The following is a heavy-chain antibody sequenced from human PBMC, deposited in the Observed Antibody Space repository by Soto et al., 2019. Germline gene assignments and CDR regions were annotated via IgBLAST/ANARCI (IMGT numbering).Heavy chain of an antibody. V-gene: IGHV1-18*01. CDR2: ISAYNGNT. CDR3: ARLLMGYYDILTGYCDY. Sequence: ASVKVSCKASGYTFTSYGISWVRQAPGQGLEWMGWISAYNGNTNYAQKLQGRVTMTTDTSTSTAYMELRSLRSDDTAVYYCARLLMGYYDILTGYCDYWGQGTLVTVSS. J-gene: IGHJ4*02. CDR1: GYTFTSYG. D-gene: IGHD3-9*01.